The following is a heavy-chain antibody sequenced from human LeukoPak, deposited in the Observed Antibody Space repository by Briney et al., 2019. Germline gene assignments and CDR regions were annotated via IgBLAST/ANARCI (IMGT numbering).Heavy chain of an antibody. V-gene: IGHV3-48*03. J-gene: IGHJ4*02. CDR2: ISSSGGTR. CDR1: GFAFSVYE. Sequence: GGSLRLSCAASGFAFSVYEMYWVRQAPGKGLEWVSYISSSGGTRYYADSVKGRFTISRDNAKNSLYLQMNSLRAEDTAVYYCARDCSGGSCYPRQYYFDYWGQGTLVTVSS. D-gene: IGHD2-15*01. CDR3: ARDCSGGSCYPRQYYFDY.